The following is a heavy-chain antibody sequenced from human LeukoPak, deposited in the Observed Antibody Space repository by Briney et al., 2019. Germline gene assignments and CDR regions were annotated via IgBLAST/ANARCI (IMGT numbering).Heavy chain of an antibody. CDR1: GFSFSSYG. D-gene: IGHD3-22*01. CDR2: IRYDGSNK. Sequence: GGSLRLSCAAAGFSFSSYGMYWVRQAPGKGLEWVAFIRYDGSNKYYADSVKGRFTISRDNSKNTLYLQMNSLRAEDTAVFYCARDRDYYDSSGYYSFDYWGQGTLVIVSS. V-gene: IGHV3-30*02. CDR3: ARDRDYYDSSGYYSFDY. J-gene: IGHJ4*02.